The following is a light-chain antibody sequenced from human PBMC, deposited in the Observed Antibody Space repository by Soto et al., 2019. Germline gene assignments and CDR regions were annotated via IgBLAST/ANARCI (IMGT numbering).Light chain of an antibody. CDR2: YMS. Sequence: EIVLTQSPATLSSSPGETATLSCRASQYVGSRLAWYQHKPGQAPRLLIYYMSKRATGIPARFSGSGSGTDFTLTISSLALDDFAIYYCHQRQSWPRTFGQGTKVDI. J-gene: IGKJ1*01. CDR1: QYVGSR. V-gene: IGKV3-11*01. CDR3: HQRQSWPRT.